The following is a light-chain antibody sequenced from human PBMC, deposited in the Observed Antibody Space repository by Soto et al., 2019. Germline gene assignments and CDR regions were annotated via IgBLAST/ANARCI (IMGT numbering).Light chain of an antibody. V-gene: IGKV1-5*01. CDR2: DAS. CDR1: QSIRTW. CDR3: QQYNTNPWT. J-gene: IGKJ1*01. Sequence: DIQMPQPPPTLSASSGDRVTITCRASQSIRTWLAWYQQKPGKAPKLLIYDASSLKSGVPSRFSGGGSGTEFTLTISSLQPDDFTTYYCQQYNTNPWTFGQGTKVDIK.